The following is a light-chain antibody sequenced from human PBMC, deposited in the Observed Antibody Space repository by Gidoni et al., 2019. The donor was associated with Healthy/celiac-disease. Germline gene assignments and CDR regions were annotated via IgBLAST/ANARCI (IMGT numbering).Light chain of an antibody. Sequence: SYELTQPLSVSVPLAQKPRVTCGGYNIGRKNVHWYQQKPGQAPVLVIYRDSNRHSGLPERFSGSNSGNTATLTISRAQAGDEADYYCQVWDSSTAEVVFGGGTKLTVL. J-gene: IGLJ2*01. CDR2: RDS. V-gene: IGLV3-9*01. CDR3: QVWDSSTAEVV. CDR1: NIGRKN.